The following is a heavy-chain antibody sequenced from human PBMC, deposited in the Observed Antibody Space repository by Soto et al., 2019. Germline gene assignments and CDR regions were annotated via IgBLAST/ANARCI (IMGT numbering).Heavy chain of an antibody. CDR2: IRSKANSYAT. V-gene: IGHV3-73*01. CDR3: TRLHDFWSGPSSPN. CDR1: GFTFSGSA. J-gene: IGHJ4*02. Sequence: GGSLRLSCAASGFTFSGSAMHWVRQASGKGLEWVGRIRSKANSYATAYAASVKGRFTISRDDSKNTAYLQMNSLKTEDTAVYYCTRLHDFWSGPSSPNWGQGTLVTVSS. D-gene: IGHD3-3*01.